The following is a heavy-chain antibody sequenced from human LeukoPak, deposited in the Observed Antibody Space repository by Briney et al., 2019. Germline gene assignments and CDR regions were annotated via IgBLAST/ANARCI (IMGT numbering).Heavy chain of an antibody. CDR1: GFTFSSYA. V-gene: IGHV3-30-3*01. CDR3: ARDLWFGEPRIDY. Sequence: GGSLRLSCAASGFTFSSYAMHWVRQAPGKGLEWVAVISYDGSNKYYADSVKGRFTISRDNSKNTLYLQMNSLRAEDTAVYYCARDLWFGEPRIDYWGQGTLVTVSS. D-gene: IGHD3-10*01. CDR2: ISYDGSNK. J-gene: IGHJ4*02.